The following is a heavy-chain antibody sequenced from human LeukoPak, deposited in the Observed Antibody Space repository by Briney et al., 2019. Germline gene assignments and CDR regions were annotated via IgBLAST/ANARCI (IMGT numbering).Heavy chain of an antibody. CDR1: GYTFTDYY. V-gene: IGHV1-2*02. D-gene: IGHD5-12*01. J-gene: IGHJ4*02. CDR3: ASVYSGYDLAQLDY. CDR2: TNPSSGGT. Sequence: ASVKVSCKASGYTFTDYYIHWVRQAPGQGLEWKGWTNPSSGGTNYAQKFQGRVTVTRVTSINTAYMELTRLTSDDTAVYYCASVYSGYDLAQLDYWGQGTLVTVSS.